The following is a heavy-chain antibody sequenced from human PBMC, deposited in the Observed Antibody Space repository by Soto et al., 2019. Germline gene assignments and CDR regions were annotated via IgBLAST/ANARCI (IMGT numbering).Heavy chain of an antibody. CDR3: AKDMVVGATSYYYYGMDV. J-gene: IGHJ6*02. Sequence: GGSLRLSWAASGFTFHDYAMHWVRQPPGKGLEWVSGISWNSGSIGYADSVKGRFTISRDNAKNSLYLRMNSLRAEDTALYYCAKDMVVGATSYYYYGMDVWGQGTTVTVSS. V-gene: IGHV3-9*01. D-gene: IGHD2-15*01. CDR2: ISWNSGSI. CDR1: GFTFHDYA.